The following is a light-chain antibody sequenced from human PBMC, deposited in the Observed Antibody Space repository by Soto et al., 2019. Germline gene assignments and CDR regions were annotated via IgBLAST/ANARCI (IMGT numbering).Light chain of an antibody. CDR3: QSYDSSLSVV. V-gene: IGLV1-40*01. CDR1: SSNIGAGYD. Sequence: QLVLTQPHSVSGAPGQRVTISCTGSSSNIGAGYDVHWYQQLPGTAPKLLIYGNSNRPSGVPDRFSGSKSGTSASLAITGLQAEDEADYYCQSYDSSLSVVFGGGTQLTVL. CDR2: GNS. J-gene: IGLJ2*01.